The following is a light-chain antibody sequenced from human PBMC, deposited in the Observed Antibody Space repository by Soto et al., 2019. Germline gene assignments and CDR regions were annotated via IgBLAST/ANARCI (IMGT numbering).Light chain of an antibody. V-gene: IGKV3-20*01. CDR2: GAS. Sequence: EVVLTQPPGTLSLSPGERATLSCRASQSLSSSYLAWYQQKPGQAPRLLIYGASSRATGIPDRFSGSGSGTDFTLTISRLEPEDFAVYYCQQFATSPLPFGGGTKVDIK. CDR1: QSLSSSY. J-gene: IGKJ4*01. CDR3: QQFATSPLP.